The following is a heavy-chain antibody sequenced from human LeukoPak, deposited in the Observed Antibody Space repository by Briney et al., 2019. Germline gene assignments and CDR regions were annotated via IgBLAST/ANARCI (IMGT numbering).Heavy chain of an antibody. CDR3: AKGPYYDFWSSYYSPYMDV. J-gene: IGHJ6*03. V-gene: IGHV3-30*02. CDR2: IRYDGSNK. Sequence: GGSLRLSCAASGFTFSSYGMHWVRQAPGTGLEWVAFIRYDGSNKYYADSVKGRFTTSRDNSKNTLYLQMNSLRAENTAVYYCAKGPYYDFWSSYYSPYMDVWGKGTTVTVSS. D-gene: IGHD3-3*01. CDR1: GFTFSSYG.